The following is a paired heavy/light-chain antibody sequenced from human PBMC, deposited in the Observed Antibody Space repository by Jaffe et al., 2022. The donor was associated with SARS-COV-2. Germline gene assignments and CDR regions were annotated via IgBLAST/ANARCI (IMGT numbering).Heavy chain of an antibody. CDR2: IYYNSRT. D-gene: IGHD2-15*01. CDR1: GGPVSSTSSY. CDR3: ARYYCTGGSCAFDY. Sequence: QVQLQESGPGLVKPSETLSLTCTVSGGPVSSTSSYWSWIRQPPGKGLEWISYIYYNSRTGYNPSLKSRVATSVDTSKNQFSLKLTSVTAADTAVYYCARYYCTGGSCAFDYWGQGTLVTVSS. J-gene: IGHJ4*02. V-gene: IGHV4-61*01.
Light chain of an antibody. CDR2: DAS. CDR1: QDTSNY. Sequence: DIQMTQSPSSLSASVGDKVTITCQASQDTSNYLNWYQQKPGKAPKLLIYDASNLQTGVPSRFSGSGSGTDFTFSISSLQPEDFATYYCQQFANLPYTFGQGTKLEIK. J-gene: IGKJ2*01. CDR3: QQFANLPYT. V-gene: IGKV1-33*01.